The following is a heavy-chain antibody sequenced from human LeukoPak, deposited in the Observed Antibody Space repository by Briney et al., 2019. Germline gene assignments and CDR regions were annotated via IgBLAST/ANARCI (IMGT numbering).Heavy chain of an antibody. CDR2: INPDSGGT. J-gene: IGHJ3*01. D-gene: IGHD2/OR15-2a*01. CDR3: ARTFYDTLDSDAFDF. Sequence: GASVKVSCKASGYTFTGYYMHWVRQAPGQGLEWMGWINPDSGGTNNAQKFQGRVTMTRDTSISTAYMELSRLRSDDTAAYYCARTFYDTLDSDAFDFWGQGTMVSVSS. V-gene: IGHV1-2*02. CDR1: GYTFTGYY.